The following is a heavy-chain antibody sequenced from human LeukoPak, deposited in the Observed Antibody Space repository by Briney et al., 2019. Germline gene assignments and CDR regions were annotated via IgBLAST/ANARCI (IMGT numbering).Heavy chain of an antibody. CDR2: ISAYNGNT. Sequence: ASVKVSCKASGYTFTSYGISWVRQAPGQGLEWMGWISAYNGNTNYAQKLQGRVTMTTDTSTSTAYMELRSLRSDDTAVYYCAASTQWLVERMGYYYYYMDVWGKGTTVTVSS. CDR1: GYTFTSYG. D-gene: IGHD6-19*01. CDR3: AASTQWLVERMGYYYYYMDV. J-gene: IGHJ6*03. V-gene: IGHV1-18*01.